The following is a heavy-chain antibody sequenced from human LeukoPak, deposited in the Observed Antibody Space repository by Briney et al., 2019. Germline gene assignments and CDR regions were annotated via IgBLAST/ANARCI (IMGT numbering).Heavy chain of an antibody. V-gene: IGHV4-39*01. CDR2: IYYSGST. Sequence: SETLSLTCTVSGGSISSSSYYWGWIRQPPGKGLEWIGSIYYSGSTYYNPSLKSRVTISVDTSKNQFSLKLSSVTAADTAVYYCARQLHIVVVVAAWFDPWGQRTLVTVSS. CDR1: GGSISSSSYY. J-gene: IGHJ5*02. D-gene: IGHD2-15*01. CDR3: ARQLHIVVVVAAWFDP.